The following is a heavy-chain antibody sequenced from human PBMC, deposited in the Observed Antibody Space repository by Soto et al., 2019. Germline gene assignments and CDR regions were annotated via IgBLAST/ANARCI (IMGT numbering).Heavy chain of an antibody. V-gene: IGHV3-11*04. CDR1: QYSRSDSS. CDR3: VCYSGRIEGVPRVDGDNRFDP. D-gene: IGHD2-21*01. Sequence: PGRTLKLSCTAPQYSRSDSSMTCIRQALGEGLGWVSVIRGSGDNIKYADSVKGRFTISRDNAKNSLYLQMNSLRDEATAVYYCVCYSGRIEGVPRVDGDNRFDPCG. J-gene: IGHJ5*02. CDR2: IRGSGDNI.